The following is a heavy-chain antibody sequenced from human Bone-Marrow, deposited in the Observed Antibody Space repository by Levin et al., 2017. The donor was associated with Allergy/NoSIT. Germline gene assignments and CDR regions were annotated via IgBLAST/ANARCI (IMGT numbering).Heavy chain of an antibody. CDR1: GFTFSSYA. V-gene: IGHV3-23*01. D-gene: IGHD2-2*01. CDR3: AKLTVILVVPSAFDP. Sequence: GESLKISCAASGFTFSSYAMTWVRQTPGRGLEWVAGITGGGHDTDYADSVKGRFTISRDNSKNTLYLQMNSMRTEATAIYYCAKLTVILVVPSAFDPWGQGTLVTVSS. CDR2: ITGGGHDT. J-gene: IGHJ5*02.